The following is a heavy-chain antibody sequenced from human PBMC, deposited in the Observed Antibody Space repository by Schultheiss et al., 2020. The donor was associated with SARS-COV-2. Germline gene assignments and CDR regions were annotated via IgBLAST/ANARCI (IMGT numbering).Heavy chain of an antibody. CDR2: IWYDGSNK. J-gene: IGHJ4*02. CDR1: GFTFSNAW. Sequence: GGSLRLSCAASGFTFSNAWMSWVRQAPGKGLEWVAVIWYDGSNKYYADSVKGRFTISRDNSKNTLYLQMNSLRAEDTAVYYCAKALGNYGDYKDYWGQGTLVTVSS. CDR3: AKALGNYGDYKDY. D-gene: IGHD4-17*01. V-gene: IGHV3-33*06.